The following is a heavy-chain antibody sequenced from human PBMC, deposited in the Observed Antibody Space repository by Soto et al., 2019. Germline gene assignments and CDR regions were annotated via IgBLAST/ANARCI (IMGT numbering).Heavy chain of an antibody. CDR3: ARGRDYLGGDFDY. V-gene: IGHV3-30-3*01. CDR2: ISYDGSNK. Sequence: QAQLVESGGGVVQPGRSLRLSCTASGFTFSNYGMHWVRQAPGKGLKWVAVISYDGSNKYYADSVKGRFTISRDNSKNTLYVQMNSLRAEDTAVYYCARGRDYLGGDFDYWGQGTLVTVSS. CDR1: GFTFSNYG. D-gene: IGHD3-16*01. J-gene: IGHJ4*02.